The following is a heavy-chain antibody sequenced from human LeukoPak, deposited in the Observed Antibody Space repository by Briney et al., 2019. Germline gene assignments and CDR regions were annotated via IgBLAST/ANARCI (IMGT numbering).Heavy chain of an antibody. D-gene: IGHD1-20*01. CDR1: GFTLSSYE. J-gene: IGHJ4*02. Sequence: GGSLRLSCAASGFTLSSYEMNWVRQAPGKGLEWVSYISSSGSTIYYADSVKGRFTITRDNAKNSLYLQMNSLRAEDTAVYYCARYNWNLDYWGQGTLVTVSS. CDR3: ARYNWNLDY. CDR2: ISSSGSTI. V-gene: IGHV3-48*03.